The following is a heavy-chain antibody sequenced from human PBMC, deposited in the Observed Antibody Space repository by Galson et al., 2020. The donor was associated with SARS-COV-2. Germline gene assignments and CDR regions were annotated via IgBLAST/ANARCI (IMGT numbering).Heavy chain of an antibody. V-gene: IGHV4-31*01. CDR2: IYYSGST. J-gene: IGHJ3*02. Sequence: SETLSLTCTVSGGSISSGGYYWSWIRQHPGKGLEWIGYIYYSGSTYYNPSLKSLVTISVDTSKNQFSLKLSSVTAADTAVYYCARGLPRSGSYYRGWDAFDIWGQGTMVTVSS. D-gene: IGHD1-26*01. CDR3: ARGLPRSGSYYRGWDAFDI. CDR1: GGSISSGGYY.